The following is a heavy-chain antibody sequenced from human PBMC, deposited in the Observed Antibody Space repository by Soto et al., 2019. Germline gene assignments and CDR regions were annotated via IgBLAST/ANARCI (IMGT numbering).Heavy chain of an antibody. CDR2: TKPDGSEK. D-gene: IGHD3-16*01. V-gene: IGHV3-7*01. CDR3: ARDIGFDYVN. CDR1: GXTFNTHG. Sequence: GSLRLACAASGXTFNTHGMSWVRQAPGKGLEWVAHTKPDGSEKYYVDYARGRFSISRDRAGNALHLTMNYLSAEDTGVYFCARDIGFDYVNWGQGTLGTVSS. J-gene: IGHJ4*02.